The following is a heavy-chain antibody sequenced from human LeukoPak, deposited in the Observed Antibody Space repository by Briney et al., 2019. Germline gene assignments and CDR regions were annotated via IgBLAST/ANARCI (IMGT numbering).Heavy chain of an antibody. CDR3: ARDGFSGRYYGMDV. J-gene: IGHJ6*02. D-gene: IGHD3-10*01. CDR2: IYYSGST. CDR1: GGSISSYY. V-gene: IGHV4-59*01. Sequence: SETLSLTCTVSGGSISSYYWSWIRQPPGKGLEWIGYIYYSGSTNYNPSLKSRVTISVDTSKNQFSLKLSSVTAADTAVYYCARDGFSGRYYGMDVWGQGTTVTVSS.